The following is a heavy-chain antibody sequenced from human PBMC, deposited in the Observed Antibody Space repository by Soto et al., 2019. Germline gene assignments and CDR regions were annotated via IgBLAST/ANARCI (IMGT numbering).Heavy chain of an antibody. V-gene: IGHV3-74*01. CDR1: GFTFSSYW. CDR2: INSDGSST. CDR3: ARDLNWNYATGWGDV. Sequence: EVQLVESGGGLVQPGGSLRLSCAASGFTFSSYWMHWVRQAPGKGLVWVSRINSDGSSTSYADSVKGRFTISRDNAKNALYLQMNSLRAEGTAVYYCARDLNWNYATGWGDVWGQGTTVTVSS. J-gene: IGHJ6*02. D-gene: IGHD1-7*01.